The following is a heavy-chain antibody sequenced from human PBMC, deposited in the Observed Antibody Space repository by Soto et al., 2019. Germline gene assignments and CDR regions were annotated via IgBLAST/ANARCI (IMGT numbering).Heavy chain of an antibody. V-gene: IGHV4-39*01. CDR1: GGSISSSSYY. CDR3: ATHRKRFLEWLTIRWWFDP. CDR2: IYYSGST. D-gene: IGHD3-3*01. Sequence: SETLSLTCTVSGGSISSSSYYLGWIRQPPGKGLEWIGSIYYSGSTYYNPSLKSRVTISVDTSKNKFSLKLSSVTAADKAVYYCATHRKRFLEWLTIRWWFDPWGQGNVVTVSS. J-gene: IGHJ5*02.